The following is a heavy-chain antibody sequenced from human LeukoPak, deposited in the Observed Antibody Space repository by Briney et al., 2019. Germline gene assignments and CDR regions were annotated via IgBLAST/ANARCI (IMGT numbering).Heavy chain of an antibody. J-gene: IGHJ4*02. CDR1: GYTFTSYY. CDR3: ARISSARYCSSTSCYGTGDY. Sequence: GASVKVSCKASGYTFTSYYMHWVRQAPGQGLEWMGIINPSGGSSSYAQKFQGRVTVTRDTSTSTVYMEMSSLRSEDTAFYYCARISSARYCSSTSCYGTGDYWGQGTLVTVSS. CDR2: INPSGGSS. V-gene: IGHV1-46*01. D-gene: IGHD2-2*01.